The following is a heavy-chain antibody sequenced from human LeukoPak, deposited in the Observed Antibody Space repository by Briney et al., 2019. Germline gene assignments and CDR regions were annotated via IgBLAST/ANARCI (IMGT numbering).Heavy chain of an antibody. CDR1: GFTVSSSY. CDR2: IYSGGTT. CDR3: ARVGGLLSGMDV. D-gene: IGHD1-26*01. Sequence: PGGSLRLSCAASGFTVSSSYMTWVRQAPGKGLEWVSVIYSGGTTYYADSVKGRFTISRDNSKNTLNLQMNSLRAEDTAVYYCARVGGLLSGMDVWGKGTTVTVSS. V-gene: IGHV3-53*01. J-gene: IGHJ6*04.